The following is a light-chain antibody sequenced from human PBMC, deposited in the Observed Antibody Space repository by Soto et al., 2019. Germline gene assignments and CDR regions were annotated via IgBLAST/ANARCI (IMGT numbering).Light chain of an antibody. Sequence: QSVLTQRASVSGSPGQSITISCTGTSSDVGGYNYVSWYQQHPGKAPKLMIYDVSNRPSGVSNRFSGSKSGNTASLTISGLQAEDEADYYCSSYTSSSTSYAFGTGTKVTVL. CDR1: SSDVGGYNY. J-gene: IGLJ1*01. V-gene: IGLV2-14*01. CDR2: DVS. CDR3: SSYTSSSTSYA.